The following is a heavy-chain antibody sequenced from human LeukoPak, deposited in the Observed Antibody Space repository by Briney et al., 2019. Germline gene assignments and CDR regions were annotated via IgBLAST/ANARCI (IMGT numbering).Heavy chain of an antibody. D-gene: IGHD1-26*01. CDR1: GFTVSSNS. CDR2: LFSGGSA. CDR3: ARDLQSIVGAIDY. J-gene: IGHJ4*02. Sequence: PGGSLRLSCVASGFTVSSNSMNWVRQAPGKGLEWVSILFSGGSALYAVSVKGRFTISRDNAKNSLYLQMNSLRAEDTAVYYCARDLQSIVGAIDYWGQGTLVTVSS. V-gene: IGHV3-53*01.